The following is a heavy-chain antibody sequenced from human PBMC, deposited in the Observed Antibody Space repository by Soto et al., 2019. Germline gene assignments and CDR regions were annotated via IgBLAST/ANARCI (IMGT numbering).Heavy chain of an antibody. CDR1: GYSFTDYD. V-gene: IGHV1-2*04. CDR2: INPNSSGK. Sequence: GASVKVSCKTSGYSFTDYDIHWVRQAAGQGLEWMGWINPNSSGKNYAQKFQGWVTMTRDTSISTAYMELSRLRSDDTAVYYCVRGPPYWYFDLWGRGTLVTVSS. CDR3: VRGPPYWYFDL. D-gene: IGHD3-10*01. J-gene: IGHJ2*01.